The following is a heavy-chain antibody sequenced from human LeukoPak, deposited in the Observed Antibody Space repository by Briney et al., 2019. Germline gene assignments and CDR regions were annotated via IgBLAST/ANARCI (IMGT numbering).Heavy chain of an antibody. D-gene: IGHD2-8*02. Sequence: SETLSLTCSVSGGSISSDYWSWIRQPPGKGLEWIGYMYHSGSTNYNPSLKSRVTISLATSKKQFSLKLSSVTAADTAVYYCARGVLVGATGHHFAYWGQGALVTVSS. CDR1: GGSISSDY. J-gene: IGHJ4*02. CDR2: MYHSGST. CDR3: ARGVLVGATGHHFAY. V-gene: IGHV4-59*01.